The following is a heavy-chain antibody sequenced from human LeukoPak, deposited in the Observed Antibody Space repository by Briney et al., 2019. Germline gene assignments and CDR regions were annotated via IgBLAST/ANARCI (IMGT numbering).Heavy chain of an antibody. V-gene: IGHV3-7*05. D-gene: IGHD1-26*01. CDR2: KNLDGTET. J-gene: IGHJ4*02. CDR3: ARDNVGATPFDY. Sequence: GGPLTLSCAASGFTFSYIWMSWVRQPPGGGLVWVANKNLDGTETHYVDSVKGRFTISRDNARKSLYLQMNSLRDEDTAVYYCARDNVGATPFDYWGQGTLVTVSS. CDR1: GFTFSYIW.